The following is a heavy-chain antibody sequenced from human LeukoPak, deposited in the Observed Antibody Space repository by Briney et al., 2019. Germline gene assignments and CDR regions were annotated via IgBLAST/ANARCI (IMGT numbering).Heavy chain of an antibody. CDR1: GGSISSSSYH. J-gene: IGHJ4*02. D-gene: IGHD4-17*01. CDR2: IYYSGST. Sequence: SETLSLTCTVSGGSISSSSYHWGWIRQPPGKGLEWIGSIYYSGSTYYNPSLKSRVTISVDTSKNQFSLKLSSVTAADTAVYYCAREGRYGDTPSEVDYWGQGTLVTVSS. V-gene: IGHV4-39*07. CDR3: AREGRYGDTPSEVDY.